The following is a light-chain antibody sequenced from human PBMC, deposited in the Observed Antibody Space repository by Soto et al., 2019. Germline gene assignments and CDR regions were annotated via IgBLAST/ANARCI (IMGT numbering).Light chain of an antibody. J-gene: IGKJ5*01. V-gene: IGKV3-20*01. CDR3: QQYGSSPT. CDR2: DAS. Sequence: EIVLTQSPGTLSLSPGERATLSCRASQSVSSSYLAWYQQKPGQAPRLLIYDASSRATGIPDRLSGSGSGTDFTLTISRVEPEDFAVFYCQQYGSSPTFGQGTRLEIK. CDR1: QSVSSSY.